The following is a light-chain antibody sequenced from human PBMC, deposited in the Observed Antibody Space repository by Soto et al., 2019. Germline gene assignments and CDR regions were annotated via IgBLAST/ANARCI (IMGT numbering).Light chain of an antibody. J-gene: IGLJ1*01. CDR1: SGDIGGYNY. Sequence: QSVLTQPPSASGSPGQSVTISCTGTSGDIGGYNYVSWYQHHPGKAPKLMIYEVTKRPSGVPDRFSDSKSGNTASLTVSGLQAEDEADYYCSSYAGSNNYVFGTGTKLTVL. CDR3: SSYAGSNNYV. V-gene: IGLV2-8*01. CDR2: EVT.